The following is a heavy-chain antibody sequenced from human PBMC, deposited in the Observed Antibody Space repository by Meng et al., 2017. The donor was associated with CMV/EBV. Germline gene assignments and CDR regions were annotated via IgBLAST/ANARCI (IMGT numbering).Heavy chain of an antibody. V-gene: IGHV3-21*01. J-gene: IGHJ4*02. D-gene: IGHD3-10*01. CDR1: GFTFSSYA. Sequence: GGSLRLSCAASGFTFSSYAMRWVRQAPGKGLEWVSSISSSSSYIYYADSVKGRFTISRDNAKNSLYLQMNSLRAEDTAVYYCARGYYGSGSYFPSFDYWGQGTLVTVSS. CDR2: ISSSSSYI. CDR3: ARGYYGSGSYFPSFDY.